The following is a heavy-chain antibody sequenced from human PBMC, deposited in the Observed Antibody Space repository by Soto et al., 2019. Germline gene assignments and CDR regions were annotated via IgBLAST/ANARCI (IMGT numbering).Heavy chain of an antibody. CDR1: GYTFTSYA. CDR3: ARGAYYYSSGYYVELFRGGPFDY. V-gene: IGHV1-3*01. J-gene: IGHJ4*02. D-gene: IGHD3-22*01. Sequence: GASVKVSCKASGYTFTSYAMHWVRQAPGQRLEWMGWINAGNGNTKYSQKFQSRVTITRNTSASTAYMELSSLRSEDTALYYCARGAYYYSSGYYVELFRGGPFDYWGQGTLVTVSS. CDR2: INAGNGNT.